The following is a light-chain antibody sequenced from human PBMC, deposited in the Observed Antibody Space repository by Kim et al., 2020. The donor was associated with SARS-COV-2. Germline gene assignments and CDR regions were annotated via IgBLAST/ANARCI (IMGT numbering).Light chain of an antibody. V-gene: IGLV2-11*01. J-gene: IGLJ1*01. CDR1: SSDVGGYNY. Sequence: GQSVTYSCPGTSSDVGGYNYVSWYHQHPGEAPKLMIYDVSKRPSGVPDRFSGSKSGNTASLTISGLQAEDEADYYCCSYAGSYTYVFGTGTKVTVL. CDR2: DVS. CDR3: CSYAGSYTYV.